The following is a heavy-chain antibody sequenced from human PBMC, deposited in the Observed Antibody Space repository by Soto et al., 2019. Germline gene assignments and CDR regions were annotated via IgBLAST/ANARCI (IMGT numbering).Heavy chain of an antibody. CDR3: VRGAKNIYAMDV. V-gene: IGHV3-74*01. D-gene: IGHD2-15*01. CDR2: IKFDGSTT. Sequence: EVQLVESGGGLVQPGGSLRLSCAASGFAFSTYWMHWVRQAPGKGLLWVSRIKFDGSTTYYADSVKGRFTISRHDAKNTLFLQMNGLRVDDTAVYYCVRGAKNIYAMDVWGQGTTVTVSS. J-gene: IGHJ6*02. CDR1: GFAFSTYW.